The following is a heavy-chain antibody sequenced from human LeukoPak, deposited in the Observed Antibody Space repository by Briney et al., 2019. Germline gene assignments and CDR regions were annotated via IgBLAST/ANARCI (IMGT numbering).Heavy chain of an antibody. J-gene: IGHJ4*02. D-gene: IGHD1-26*01. CDR3: ARWRYSGSYNALDY. Sequence: SSETLSLTCTVSGYSISSGYYWGWIRQPPGKGLEGIGSIYHSGSTYYNPSLKSRVTISVDTSKNQFSLKLSSVTAADTAVYYCARWRYSGSYNALDYWGQETLVTVSS. CDR2: IYHSGST. V-gene: IGHV4-38-2*02. CDR1: GYSISSGYY.